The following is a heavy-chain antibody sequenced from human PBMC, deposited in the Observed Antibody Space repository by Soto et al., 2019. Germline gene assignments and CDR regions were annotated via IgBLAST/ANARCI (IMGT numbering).Heavy chain of an antibody. CDR2: INPNSGGT. V-gene: IGHV1-2*02. D-gene: IGHD2-2*01. Sequence: ASVNVSCKASGYTFTGYYMHWVRQAPGQGLEWMGWINPNSGGTNYAQKFQGRVTMTRDTSISTAYMELSRLRSDDTAVYYCARDDCSSTSFYSPCYYYHRYLM. CDR1: GYTFTGYY. CDR3: ARDDCSSTSFYSPCYYYHRYLM. J-gene: IGHJ6*01.